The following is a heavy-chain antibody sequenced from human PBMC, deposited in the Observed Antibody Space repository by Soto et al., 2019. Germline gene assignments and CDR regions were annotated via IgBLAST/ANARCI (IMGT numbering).Heavy chain of an antibody. Sequence: GGSLRLSCAASGFTFSSFWMHWVRQVPGKGLIWVAHINSEGRSTSYADSVKGRFTISRDNAKNTVFLQMNSLRAEDTAVYYCARDQLYYNDISGRPLNAFDVWGQGTLVTVSS. CDR2: INSEGRST. CDR1: GFTFSSFW. CDR3: ARDQLYYNDISGRPLNAFDV. J-gene: IGHJ3*01. D-gene: IGHD3-22*01. V-gene: IGHV3-74*01.